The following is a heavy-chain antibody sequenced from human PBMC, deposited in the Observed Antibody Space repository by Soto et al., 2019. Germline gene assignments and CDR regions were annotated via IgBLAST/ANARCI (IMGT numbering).Heavy chain of an antibody. CDR2: IYYSGST. D-gene: IGHD2-15*01. J-gene: IGHJ5*02. CDR1: GGSISSGGYY. CDR3: ARGGQDIVVVVAANPTYVVGRFDP. V-gene: IGHV4-31*03. Sequence: QVQLQESGPGLVKPSQTLSLTCTVSGGSISSGGYYWSWIRQHPGKGLEWIGYIYYSGSTYYNPFHRSRVTITVDTSKNQFSLKLSSVTAADTAVYYCARGGQDIVVVVAANPTYVVGRFDPWGQGTLVTVSS.